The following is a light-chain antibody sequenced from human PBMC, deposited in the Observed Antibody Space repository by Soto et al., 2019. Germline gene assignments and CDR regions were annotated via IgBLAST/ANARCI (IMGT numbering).Light chain of an antibody. CDR1: QSLVHSVGNTY. V-gene: IGKV2-24*01. Sequence: DIVLTQTPLSSPVTLGQPASISCRSSQSLVHSVGNTYLSWLQQRPGQPPRHLLYKISIRFSGVPARFSGSGAGTDFTLKISRVEADDVGVYYCMQATLFPLFGQGTKVDIK. CDR2: KIS. J-gene: IGKJ1*01. CDR3: MQATLFPL.